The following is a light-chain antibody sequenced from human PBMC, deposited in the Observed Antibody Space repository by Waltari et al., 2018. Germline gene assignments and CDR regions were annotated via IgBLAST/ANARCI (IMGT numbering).Light chain of an antibody. J-gene: IGLJ3*02. CDR1: SLQKQF. CDR2: KDS. V-gene: IGLV3-25*03. CDR3: QSADYTHTV. Sequence: SFELTQPPSVSVSPGPTASITCSGDSLQKQFAYWYQKKPGQAPVLIIYKDSERPSGVPERFSGSTSGTTVTLTISGVQAEDEADYFCQSADYTHTVFGGGTKLTVL.